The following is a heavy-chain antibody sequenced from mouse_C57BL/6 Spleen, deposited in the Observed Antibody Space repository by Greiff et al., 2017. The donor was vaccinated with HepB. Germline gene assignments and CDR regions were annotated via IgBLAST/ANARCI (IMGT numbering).Heavy chain of an antibody. CDR2: INYDGSST. CDR1: GFTFSDYY. D-gene: IGHD2-3*01. CDR3: ARDGDGPFAY. Sequence: EVKVVESEGGLVQPGSSMKLSCTASGFTFSDYYMAWVRQVPEKGLEWVANINYDGSSTYYLDSLKSRFIISRDNAKNILYLQMSSLKSEDTATYYCARDGDGPFAYWGQGTLVTVSA. J-gene: IGHJ3*01. V-gene: IGHV5-16*01.